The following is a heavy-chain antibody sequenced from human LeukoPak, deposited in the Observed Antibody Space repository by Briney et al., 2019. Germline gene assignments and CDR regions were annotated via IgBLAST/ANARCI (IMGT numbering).Heavy chain of an antibody. D-gene: IGHD1-26*01. CDR2: ISTGGGST. CDR1: GFTFSSNA. CDR3: AKPRDSIVGTTTPTRLATLDI. V-gene: IGHV3-23*01. J-gene: IGHJ3*02. Sequence: PGGSLRLSCAASGFTFSSNAMSWVRQAPGKGLEWVSAISTGGGSTYYADSVKGRFTLSRDNPNNTLYLQMNNLRAEDTAVYYCAKPRDSIVGTTTPTRLATLDIWGQGTMVTVSS.